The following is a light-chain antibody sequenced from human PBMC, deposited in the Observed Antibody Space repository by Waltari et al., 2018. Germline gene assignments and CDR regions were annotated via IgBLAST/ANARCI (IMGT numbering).Light chain of an antibody. CDR2: DAF. J-gene: IGKJ4*01. CDR3: QQRFQWPRT. V-gene: IGKV3-11*01. CDR1: QSIRTD. Sequence: DIVLTQSPATLSLSPGERATLSCRASQSIRTDLAWYQQKPGQSPRLLIYDAFNRATGIPSRFSGSGSGTDFTLTINSLEPEDSAVYYCQQRFQWPRTFGGGAKVEIK.